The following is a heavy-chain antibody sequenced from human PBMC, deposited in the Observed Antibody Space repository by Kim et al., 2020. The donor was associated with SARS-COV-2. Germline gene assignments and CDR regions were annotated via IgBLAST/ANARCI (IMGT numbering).Heavy chain of an antibody. J-gene: IGHJ6*02. CDR3: ARAQGYGGIVYYYGMDV. CDR1: GGSISSYY. V-gene: IGHV4-59*13. D-gene: IGHD4-17*01. CDR2: IYYSGST. Sequence: SETLSLTCTVSGGSISSYYWSWIRQPPGKGLEWIGYIYYSGSTNYNPSLKSRVTISVDTSKNQFSLKLSSVTAADTAVYYCARAQGYGGIVYYYGMDVWGQGTTVTVSS.